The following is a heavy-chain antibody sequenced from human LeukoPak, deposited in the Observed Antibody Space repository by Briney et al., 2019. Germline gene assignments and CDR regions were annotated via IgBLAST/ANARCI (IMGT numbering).Heavy chain of an antibody. D-gene: IGHD4-23*01. J-gene: IGHJ3*02. Sequence: SETLSLTCIVSGGSISSYYWSWIRQPPGKGLEWIAYIYYTGSTNYNPFLKSRVTISVDTSKNQFSLKLSSVTAADTAMYYCAGDPGGRGSFDIWGQGTMVTVSS. CDR2: IYYTGST. CDR3: AGDPGGRGSFDI. V-gene: IGHV4-59*01. CDR1: GGSISSYY.